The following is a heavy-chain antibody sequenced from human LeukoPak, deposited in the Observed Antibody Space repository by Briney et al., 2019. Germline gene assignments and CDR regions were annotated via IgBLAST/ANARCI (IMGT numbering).Heavy chain of an antibody. V-gene: IGHV4-30-4*08. D-gene: IGHD3-10*01. CDR1: GGSISSGDYY. CDR3: ARISRWFGEGDYYYMDV. Sequence: TSQTLSLTCTVSGGSISSGDYYWSWIRQPPGKGLEWIGYIYYSGSTYYNPSLKSRVTISVDTSKNQFSLKLSSVTAADTAVYYCARISRWFGEGDYYYMDVWGKGTTVTVSS. CDR2: IYYSGST. J-gene: IGHJ6*03.